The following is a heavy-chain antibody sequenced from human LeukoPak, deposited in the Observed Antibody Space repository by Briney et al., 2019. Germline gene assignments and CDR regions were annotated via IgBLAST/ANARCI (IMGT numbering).Heavy chain of an antibody. CDR2: IIPILGIA. Sequence: SVKVSCKASGGTFSSYAISWVRQAPGQGLEWMGRIIPILGIANYAQKFQGRVTITADKSTSTAYMELSSLRSEDAAVYYCARATLLLRPPTLNYYYYGMDVWGQGTTVTVSS. V-gene: IGHV1-69*04. J-gene: IGHJ6*02. D-gene: IGHD3-3*01. CDR3: ARATLLLRPPTLNYYYYGMDV. CDR1: GGTFSSYA.